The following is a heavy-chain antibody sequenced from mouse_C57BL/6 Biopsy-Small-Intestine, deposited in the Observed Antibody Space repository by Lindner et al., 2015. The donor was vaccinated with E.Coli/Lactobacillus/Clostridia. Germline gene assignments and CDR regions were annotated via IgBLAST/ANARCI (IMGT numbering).Heavy chain of an antibody. CDR1: IHLQRLL. Sequence: SVKVVLQGFRIHLQRLLSALAATRPLDKGLSGWDASTLTVVDTVYTQSFQGRVAMTRDASISTVYMELTRLTFDDTAVYYCARDRLASSGRYFDLWGRGTLITVSS. J-gene: IGHJ1*01. V-gene: IGHV1-34*01. CDR3: ARDRLASSGRYFDL. D-gene: IGHD6-1*01. CDR2: STLTVVDT.